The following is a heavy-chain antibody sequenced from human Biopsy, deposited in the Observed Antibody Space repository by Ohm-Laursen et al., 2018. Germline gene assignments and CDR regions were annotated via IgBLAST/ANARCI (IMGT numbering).Heavy chain of an antibody. V-gene: IGHV1-18*01. CDR1: GYRFDNYG. Sequence: ASVKVSCKASGYRFDNYGISWVRQASGQRPEWMGRVSGYNGVTNYARKFQGRVTMTIEKSTTTAYMELRGLRSDDTAVYYCGRDYYYNGTDIWGPGTTLTVSS. CDR2: VSGYNGVT. CDR3: GRDYYYNGTDI. J-gene: IGHJ6*02.